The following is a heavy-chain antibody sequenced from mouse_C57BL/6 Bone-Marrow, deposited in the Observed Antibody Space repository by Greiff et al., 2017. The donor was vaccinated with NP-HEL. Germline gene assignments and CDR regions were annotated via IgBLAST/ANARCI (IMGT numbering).Heavy chain of an antibody. CDR3: ARSPDAY. Sequence: EVQGVESGGGLVKPGGSLKLSCAASGFTFSSYAMSWVRQTPEKRLEWVATISDGGSYTYYPDNVKGRFTISRDNAKHNLYLQMSHLKSEDTAMYYCARSPDAYWGQGTLLTVSA. V-gene: IGHV5-4*01. J-gene: IGHJ3*01. CDR1: GFTFSSYA. CDR2: ISDGGSYT.